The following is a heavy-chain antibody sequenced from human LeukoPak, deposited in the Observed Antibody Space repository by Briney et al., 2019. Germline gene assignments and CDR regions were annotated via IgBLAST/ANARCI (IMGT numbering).Heavy chain of an antibody. D-gene: IGHD1/OR15-1a*01. V-gene: IGHV4-39*07. J-gene: IGHJ4*02. Sequence: SETLCLTCTVSGASINSDTYYWGWIRQPPGKGLEWIGTHSHSGSAYYNPSLRSRITMSLDTSENQLSLKLYSVTAADTAIYYCARYQTGTMFAVWGQGTLVTISS. CDR2: HSHSGSA. CDR3: ARYQTGTMFAV. CDR1: GASINSDTYY.